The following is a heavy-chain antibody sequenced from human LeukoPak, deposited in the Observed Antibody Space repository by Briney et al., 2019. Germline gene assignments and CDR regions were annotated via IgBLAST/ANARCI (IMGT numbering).Heavy chain of an antibody. CDR2: INPSGGST. CDR3: ARGGRRYYDSSGYVFDY. Sequence: ASVTVSCKASGYTFTSYYMHWVRQAPGQGLEWMGIINPSGGSTSYAQKFQGRVTMTRDTSTSTVYMELSSLRSEDTAVYYCARGGRRYYDSSGYVFDYWGQGTLVTVSS. V-gene: IGHV1-46*01. J-gene: IGHJ4*02. CDR1: GYTFTSYY. D-gene: IGHD3-22*01.